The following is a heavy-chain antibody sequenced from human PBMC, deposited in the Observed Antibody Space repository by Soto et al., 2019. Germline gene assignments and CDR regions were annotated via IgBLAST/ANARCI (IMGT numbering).Heavy chain of an antibody. Sequence: GGSLRLSCAASGFTFSSYALRCVRQAPWKGLEWFSAISGSGGSTYYADSVKGRFTISRDNSKPSLYLQMNSLRAEDTAIYYFARTLNFGLPGNGMDVLGQGTTVTVSS. CDR3: ARTLNFGLPGNGMDV. D-gene: IGHD2-8*01. CDR1: GFTFSSYA. CDR2: ISGSGGST. V-gene: IGHV3-23*01. J-gene: IGHJ6*02.